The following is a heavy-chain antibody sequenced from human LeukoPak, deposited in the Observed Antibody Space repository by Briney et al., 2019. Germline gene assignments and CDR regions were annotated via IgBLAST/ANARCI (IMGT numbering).Heavy chain of an antibody. CDR3: ARDWGTGLAATALDY. CDR1: GYTFTGYY. V-gene: IGHV1-2*02. CDR2: INPNSGGT. Sequence: ASVKVSCKASGYTFTGYYIHWVRQAPGQGLEWMGWINPNSGGTNYAQKFQGRVTMTRDTSISTAYMELSRLRSDDTAVYYCARDWGTGLAATALDYWGQGTLVTVSS. D-gene: IGHD6-25*01. J-gene: IGHJ4*02.